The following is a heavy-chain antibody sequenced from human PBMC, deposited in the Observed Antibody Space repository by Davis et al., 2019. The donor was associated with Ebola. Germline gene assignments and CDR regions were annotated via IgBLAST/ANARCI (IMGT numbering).Heavy chain of an antibody. J-gene: IGHJ2*01. CDR1: GYTFTSYG. V-gene: IGHV1-69*04. CDR3: ARGATYYYDSSGYYSYWYFDL. CDR2: IIPILGIA. Sequence: SVKVSCKASGYTFTSYGISWVRQAPGQGLEWMGRIIPILGIANYAQKFQGRVTITADKSTSTAYMELSSLRSEDTAVYYCARGATYYYDSSGYYSYWYFDLWGRGTLVTVSS. D-gene: IGHD3-22*01.